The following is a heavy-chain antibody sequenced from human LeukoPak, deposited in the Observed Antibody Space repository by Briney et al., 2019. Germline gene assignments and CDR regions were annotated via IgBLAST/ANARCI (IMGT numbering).Heavy chain of an antibody. D-gene: IGHD3-22*01. CDR3: AKNYYDSSGYEYYLDY. CDR1: GFTFSSYA. Sequence: GGSLRLSCAASGFTFSSYAMSWVRQAPGKGLEWVSAISGSGGSTYYADSVKGRFTISRDNSKSTLYLQMNSLRAEDTAVYYCAKNYYDSSGYEYYLDYWGQGTLVTVSS. CDR2: ISGSGGST. J-gene: IGHJ4*02. V-gene: IGHV3-23*01.